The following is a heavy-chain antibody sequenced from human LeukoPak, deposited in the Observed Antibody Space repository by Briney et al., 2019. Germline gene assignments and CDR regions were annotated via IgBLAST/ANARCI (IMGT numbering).Heavy chain of an antibody. Sequence: GGSLRLSCAASGFTFSDYYMSWIRQAPGKGLEWVSYISSSGSTIYYADSVKGRFTISRDNAKNSLYLQMNSLRAEDTAAYYCARVTPSNDAFDIWGQGTMVTVSS. CDR2: ISSSGSTI. V-gene: IGHV3-11*04. D-gene: IGHD1-14*01. CDR3: ARVTPSNDAFDI. CDR1: GFTFSDYY. J-gene: IGHJ3*02.